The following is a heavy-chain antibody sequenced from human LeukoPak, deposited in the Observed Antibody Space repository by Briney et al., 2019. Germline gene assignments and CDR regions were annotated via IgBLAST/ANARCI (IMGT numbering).Heavy chain of an antibody. CDR3: AINVEKYQLDGGWFDP. Sequence: ASETLSLTCTVSGGSISSSSYYWSWIRQPPGKGLEWIGEINHSGSTNYNPSLKSRITISVDTSKNQFSLKLSSVTAADTAVYYCAINVEKYQLDGGWFDPWGQGTLVTVSS. CDR1: GGSISSSSYY. V-gene: IGHV4-39*07. J-gene: IGHJ5*02. CDR2: INHSGST. D-gene: IGHD2-2*01.